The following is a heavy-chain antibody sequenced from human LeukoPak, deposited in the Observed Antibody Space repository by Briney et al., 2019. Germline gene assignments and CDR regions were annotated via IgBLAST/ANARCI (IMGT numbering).Heavy chain of an antibody. CDR3: ARRRGDPRYFDY. CDR2: INHSGST. V-gene: IGHV4-34*01. J-gene: IGHJ4*02. Sequence: SETLSLTCAVYGGSFSGYYWSWIRQPPGKGLEWIGEINHSGSTNYNPSLKSRVTISVDTSKNQFSLKLSSVTAADTAVYYCARRRGDPRYFDYWGQGTLVTVSS. CDR1: GGSFSGYY. D-gene: IGHD4-17*01.